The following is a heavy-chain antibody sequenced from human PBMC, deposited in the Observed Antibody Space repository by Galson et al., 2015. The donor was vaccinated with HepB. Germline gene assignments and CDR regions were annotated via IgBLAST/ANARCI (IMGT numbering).Heavy chain of an antibody. CDR3: AKVARIAAAYYYLDH. J-gene: IGHJ4*02. CDR1: GFIFSDYG. V-gene: IGHV3-30*18. Sequence: SLRLSCAASGFIFSDYGMHWVRQAPGKGLEWLAVITNDGNSKYYADSVRGRFTISRGNSRNILSLQMNSLTTEDTAVYYCAKVARIAAAYYYLDHWGQGTPVTVSS. CDR2: ITNDGNSK. D-gene: IGHD6-13*01.